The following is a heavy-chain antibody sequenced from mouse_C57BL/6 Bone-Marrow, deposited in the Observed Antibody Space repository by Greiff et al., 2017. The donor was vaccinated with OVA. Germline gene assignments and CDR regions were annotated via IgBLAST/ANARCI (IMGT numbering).Heavy chain of an antibody. J-gene: IGHJ2*01. CDR3: TTYRY. CDR2: IDPENGDT. CDR1: GFNITDDY. V-gene: IGHV14-4*01. Sequence: EVKLVESGAELVRPGASVKLSCTASGFNITDDYMHWVKERPEQGLEWIGWIDPENGDTEYASKFQGKATITADTSSKTVYLHLSSLTSEDTAVYYCTTYRYWGQGTTLTVSS.